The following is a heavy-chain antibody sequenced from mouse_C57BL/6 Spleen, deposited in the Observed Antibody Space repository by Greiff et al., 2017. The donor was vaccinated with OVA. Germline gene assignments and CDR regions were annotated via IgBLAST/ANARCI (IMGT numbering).Heavy chain of an antibody. V-gene: IGHV1-64*01. CDR3: ARGDYYSNYGDV. J-gene: IGHJ1*03. Sequence: VQLQQPGAELVKPGASVKLSCKASGYTFTSYWMHWVKQRPGQGLEWIGMIHPNSGSTNYNEKFKSKATLTVDKSSSTAYMQLSSLTSEDSAVYYCARGDYYSNYGDVWGTGTTVTVSS. CDR1: GYTFTSYW. D-gene: IGHD2-5*01. CDR2: IHPNSGST.